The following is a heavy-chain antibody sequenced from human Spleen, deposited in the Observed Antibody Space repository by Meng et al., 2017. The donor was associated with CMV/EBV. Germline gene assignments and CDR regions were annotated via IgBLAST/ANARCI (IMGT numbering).Heavy chain of an antibody. CDR2: ISGAGGST. Sequence: GESLKISCAASGFTFNNYAMTWVRQAPGKGLEWVSAISGAGGSTYYADSVKGRFTISRDNSKNTLYLQMNSLKTEDTAVYYCTTDLAGITIFGVVPNYWGQGTLVTVSS. CDR3: TTDLAGITIFGVVPNY. V-gene: IGHV3-23*01. D-gene: IGHD3-3*01. J-gene: IGHJ4*02. CDR1: GFTFNNYA.